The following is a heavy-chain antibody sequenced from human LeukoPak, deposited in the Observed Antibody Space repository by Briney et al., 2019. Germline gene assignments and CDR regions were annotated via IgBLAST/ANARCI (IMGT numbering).Heavy chain of an antibody. J-gene: IGHJ4*02. CDR3: ARDSAGNDY. V-gene: IGHV3-7*01. Sequence: PGGSLRLSCAASGFTFSTYWMSWVRQAPGKGLEWVANIKQDGSEKYDVDSVKGRFTISRDNAKNSLYLQMNSLRAEDTAMYYCARDSAGNDYWGQGTLVTVSS. CDR1: GFTFSTYW. D-gene: IGHD6-13*01. CDR2: IKQDGSEK.